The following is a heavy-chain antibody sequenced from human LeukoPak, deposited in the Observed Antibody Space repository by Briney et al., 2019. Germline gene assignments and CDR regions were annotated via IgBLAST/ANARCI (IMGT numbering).Heavy chain of an antibody. V-gene: IGHV4-59*01. Sequence: SETLSLTCTVSGGSISSYYWSWIRQPPGKGLEWIGYIYYSGSTNYNPSLKSRVTISVDTSKNQFSLKLSSVTAADTAVYYCARGPESRTSDAFDIWGQGTMVTVS. CDR2: IYYSGST. CDR3: ARGPESRTSDAFDI. D-gene: IGHD1-14*01. J-gene: IGHJ3*02. CDR1: GGSISSYY.